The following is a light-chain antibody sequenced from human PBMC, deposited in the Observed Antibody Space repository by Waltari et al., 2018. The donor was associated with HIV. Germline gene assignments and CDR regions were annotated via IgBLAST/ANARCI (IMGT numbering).Light chain of an antibody. J-gene: IGLJ3*02. Sequence: QSVLTQPPSVSGTPGHNVTISCSGSSSNIGSTIVNWYQQLPGAAPKLLIYANDQRPSGVPDRFSGSKSGTSASLAISGLQSADEADYYCAAWDDSLNGMFGGGTRLTVL. CDR1: SSNIGSTI. CDR3: AAWDDSLNGM. CDR2: AND. V-gene: IGLV1-44*01.